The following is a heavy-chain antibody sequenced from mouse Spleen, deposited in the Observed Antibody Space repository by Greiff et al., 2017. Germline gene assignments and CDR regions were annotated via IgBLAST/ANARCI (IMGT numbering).Heavy chain of an antibody. V-gene: IGHV14-4*01. CDR2: IDPENGDT. Sequence: EVMLVESGAELVRPGASVKLSCTASGFNIKDDYMHWVKQRPEQGLEWIGWIDPENGDTEYASKFQGKATITADTSSNTAYLQLSSLTSEDTAVYYCTSAYYSNYVYYFDYWGQGTTLTVSS. CDR1: GFNIKDDY. J-gene: IGHJ2*01. CDR3: TSAYYSNYVYYFDY. D-gene: IGHD2-5*01.